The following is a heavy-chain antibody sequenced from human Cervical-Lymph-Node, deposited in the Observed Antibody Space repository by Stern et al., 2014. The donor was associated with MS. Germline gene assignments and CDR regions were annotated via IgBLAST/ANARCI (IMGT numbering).Heavy chain of an antibody. CDR1: GYLFDDYW. CDR2: IFPRDSNT. D-gene: IGHD5-12*01. CDR3: ARSPATPSGYDRFDY. Sequence: EVQLVESGAEVKKPGESLKISCEASGYLFDDYWIGWVRQMSGRGLELVAIIFPRDSNTRYSPSVQGPVTISADQSISTAYLQWSSLKAWDTAMYYCARSPATPSGYDRFDYWGQGALVTVSS. V-gene: IGHV5-51*03. J-gene: IGHJ4*02.